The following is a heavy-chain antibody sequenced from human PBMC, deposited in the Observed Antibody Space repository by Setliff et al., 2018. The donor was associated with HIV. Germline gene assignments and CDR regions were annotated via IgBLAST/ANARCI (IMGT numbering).Heavy chain of an antibody. V-gene: IGHV4-59*11. Sequence: SETLSLTCFVSGVSISDHYWGWIRQPPGKGLEWIGYIYSSGTTQYNPSVESRVTMSLDTSRDQFSLKLSSVTAADTAVYYCARLFGANSIGGVHWGQGTLVTVSS. CDR3: ARLFGANSIGGVH. D-gene: IGHD7-27*01. CDR1: GVSISDHY. J-gene: IGHJ4*02. CDR2: IYSSGTT.